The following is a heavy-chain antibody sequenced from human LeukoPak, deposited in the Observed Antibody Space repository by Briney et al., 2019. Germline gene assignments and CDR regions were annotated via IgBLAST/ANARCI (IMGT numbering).Heavy chain of an antibody. J-gene: IGHJ4*02. D-gene: IGHD3-22*01. CDR1: GFTFSSYG. CDR3: AKILVGADSSGRNEDY. CDR2: ISYDGSNK. V-gene: IGHV3-30*18. Sequence: PGRSLRLSCAASGFTFSSYGMHWVRQAPGKGLEWVAVISYDGSNKYYADSVKGRFTISRDNSKNTLYLQMNSLRAEDTAVYYCAKILVGADSSGRNEDYWGQGTLVTVSS.